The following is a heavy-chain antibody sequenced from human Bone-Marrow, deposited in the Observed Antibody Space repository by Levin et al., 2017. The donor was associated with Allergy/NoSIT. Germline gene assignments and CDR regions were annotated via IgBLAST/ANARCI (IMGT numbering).Heavy chain of an antibody. J-gene: IGHJ4*02. CDR2: ITYNGNT. Sequence: SETLSLTCTVSGGSISSSPSFWGWIRQPPGKGLEWIAIITYNGNTYYDPSLKSRVTVSVDTSKNQFSLKLTSVTAADTAVYFCARRNYPYYFDFWGQGTQVTVSS. CDR1: GGSISSSPSF. D-gene: IGHD4-11*01. V-gene: IGHV4-39*01. CDR3: ARRNYPYYFDF.